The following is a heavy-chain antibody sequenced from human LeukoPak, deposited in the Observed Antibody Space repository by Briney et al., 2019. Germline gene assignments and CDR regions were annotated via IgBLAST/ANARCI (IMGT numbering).Heavy chain of an antibody. Sequence: ASVKVSCKASGYTFTSYDINWVRQATGQGLEWMGWMNPNSGNTGYAQKFQGRVTITRNTSISTAYMELSSLRSEDTAVYYCARDGGYCSSTSCYTFDYWGQGTLVTVSS. V-gene: IGHV1-8*03. D-gene: IGHD2-2*02. J-gene: IGHJ4*02. CDR1: GYTFTSYD. CDR2: MNPNSGNT. CDR3: ARDGGYCSSTSCYTFDY.